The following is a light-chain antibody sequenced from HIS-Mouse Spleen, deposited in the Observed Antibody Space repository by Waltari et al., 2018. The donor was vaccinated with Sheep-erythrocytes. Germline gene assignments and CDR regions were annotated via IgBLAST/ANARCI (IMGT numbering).Light chain of an antibody. CDR1: QDISNY. J-gene: IGKJ4*01. CDR2: EAS. CDR3: QQYDNLLT. V-gene: IGKV1-33*01. Sequence: DIQMTQSPSSLSASVGDRVTITCQASQDISNYLNWYQQKPGKAPKLRIYEASNLETGVPSRFSGSGSGTDFTFTISSLQPEDIATYYCQQYDNLLTFGGGTKVEIK.